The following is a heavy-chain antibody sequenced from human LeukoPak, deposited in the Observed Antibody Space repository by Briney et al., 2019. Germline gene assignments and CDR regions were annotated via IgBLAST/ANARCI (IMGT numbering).Heavy chain of an antibody. V-gene: IGHV4-34*12. D-gene: IGHD2-21*02. Sequence: SETLSLTCVVYGEPFSGYYWTWIRQPPGKGLEWIGEIIDTGSTKYNSSLKSRVTISVDTSKNQFSLKLSSVTAADTAVYYCARDKSMIVVVTATPFDYWGQGTLVTVSS. J-gene: IGHJ4*02. CDR3: ARDKSMIVVVTATPFDY. CDR2: IIDTGST. CDR1: GEPFSGYY.